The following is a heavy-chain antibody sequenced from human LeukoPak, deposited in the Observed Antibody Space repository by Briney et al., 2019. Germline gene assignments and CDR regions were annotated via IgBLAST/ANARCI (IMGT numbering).Heavy chain of an antibody. Sequence: APVKVSCKASGYTFTGYYMHWVRQAPGQGLEWMGRINPNSGGTNYAQKFQGRVTMSRDTSISTAYMELSRLRSDDTAVYYCARGGGYYYDSSGYYYWGQGTLVTVSS. V-gene: IGHV1-2*06. CDR2: INPNSGGT. CDR3: ARGGGYYYDSSGYYY. J-gene: IGHJ4*02. D-gene: IGHD3-22*01. CDR1: GYTFTGYY.